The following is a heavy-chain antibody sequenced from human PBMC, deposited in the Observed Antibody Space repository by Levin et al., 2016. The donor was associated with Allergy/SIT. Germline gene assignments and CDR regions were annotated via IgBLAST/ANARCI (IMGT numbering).Heavy chain of an antibody. J-gene: IGHJ4*02. D-gene: IGHD3-3*01. Sequence: SETLSLTCAVYGGSFSGYYWSWIRQPPGKGLEWIGEINHSGSTNYNPSLKSRVTISVDTSKNQFSLKLSSVTAADTAVYYCANLYYDFWSGWGQGTLVTVSS. CDR3: ANLYYDFWSG. CDR1: GGSFSGYY. V-gene: IGHV4-34*01. CDR2: INHSGST.